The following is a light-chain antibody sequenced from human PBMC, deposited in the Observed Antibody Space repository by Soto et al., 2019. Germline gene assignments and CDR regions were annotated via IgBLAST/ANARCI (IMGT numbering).Light chain of an antibody. CDR1: QSVSSD. CDR2: GAS. Sequence: IVMTQSPATLSLSAGERATLSCRASQSVSSDLAWYHQKPGQAPRLLIYGASTRATGIPARFSGGGSGTDCILTISRLETEDVAVYYCQQFSSYTLTFCGGTKVDIK. CDR3: QQFSSYTLT. V-gene: IGKV3-15*01. J-gene: IGKJ4*01.